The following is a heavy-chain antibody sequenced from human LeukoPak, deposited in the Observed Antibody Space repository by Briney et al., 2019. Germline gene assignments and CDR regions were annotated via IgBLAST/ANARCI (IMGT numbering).Heavy chain of an antibody. CDR1: GFTFSHYW. J-gene: IGHJ4*02. Sequence: GGSLRLSCAASGFTFSHYWMSWVRQAPGKGLEWVANIKEDGSEKNYVDSVRGRFTISRDNAKNSLYLQMNSLRAEDTAVYYCARGLKASAYWGQGTLSPSPQ. D-gene: IGHD2-15*01. CDR3: ARGLKASAY. V-gene: IGHV3-7*04. CDR2: IKEDGSEK.